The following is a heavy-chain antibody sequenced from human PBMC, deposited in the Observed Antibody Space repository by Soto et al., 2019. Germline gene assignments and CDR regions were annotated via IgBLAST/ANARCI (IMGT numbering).Heavy chain of an antibody. CDR3: NVNSSGWHYFDS. CDR2: TFSRGGT. CDR1: GGSIRNTNYY. V-gene: IGHV4-39*01. D-gene: IGHD6-25*01. J-gene: IGHJ4*02. Sequence: QLHLQESGPGVVKPSETLSLTCSVSGGSIRNTNYYWGWIRHPPGKGMELIGNTFSRGGTTYNQFLRRRAPIAVDTSQNEFSLRLSSVTATDTAVYYCNVNSSGWHYFDSWGQGTLVTVSS.